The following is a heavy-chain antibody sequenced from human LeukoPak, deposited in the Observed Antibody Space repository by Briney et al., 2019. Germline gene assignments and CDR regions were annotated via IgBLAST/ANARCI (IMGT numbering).Heavy chain of an antibody. J-gene: IGHJ4*02. D-gene: IGHD3-10*01. V-gene: IGHV3-48*01. CDR1: GFIFSNDP. Sequence: PGGSLRLSCTASGFIFSNDPMNWVRQAPGQGLEWLSNIRDTGTDMYYAESVKDRFTISRDNAKNSLFLQMNSLRVEDTAVYYCVRDQSWSFDSWGQGTLVTVSS. CDR2: IRDTGTDM. CDR3: VRDQSWSFDS.